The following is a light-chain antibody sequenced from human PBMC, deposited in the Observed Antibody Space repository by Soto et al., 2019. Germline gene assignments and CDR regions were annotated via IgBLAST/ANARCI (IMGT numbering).Light chain of an antibody. J-gene: IGKJ1*01. Sequence: DIQMTQSPSSLSASVGDRVTITCRASQSIRSYLNWDQQKPGKAPKLLIYAASSLQSGVPSRFSGSGSGTDFTRTISSLQPEDFATYYCQQSYSTPWTFGQGTKVEIK. CDR2: AAS. CDR1: QSIRSY. V-gene: IGKV1-39*01. CDR3: QQSYSTPWT.